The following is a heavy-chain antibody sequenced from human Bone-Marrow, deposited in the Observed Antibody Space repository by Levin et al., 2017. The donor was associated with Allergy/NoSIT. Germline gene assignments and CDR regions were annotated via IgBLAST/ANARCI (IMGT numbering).Heavy chain of an antibody. Sequence: SQTLSLTCNVSGASISSGGYYWSWIRQHPGKGLEWVGHIFYSGYIYYSGVTYYNPSLTNRVSISGDTSKNHFSLKLSSVTAADTAVYYCASRNWGARDYWGQGTLVTVSS. CDR1: GASISSGGYY. V-gene: IGHV4-31*03. CDR2: IYYSGVT. CDR3: ASRNWGARDY. D-gene: IGHD3-16*01. J-gene: IGHJ4*02.